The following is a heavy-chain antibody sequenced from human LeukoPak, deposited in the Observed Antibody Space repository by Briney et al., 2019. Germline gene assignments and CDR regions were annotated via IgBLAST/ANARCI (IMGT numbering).Heavy chain of an antibody. V-gene: IGHV3-23*01. CDR2: ISASGGNS. J-gene: IGHJ4*02. CDR1: GFTFSDSA. Sequence: GGSLRLSCEASGFTFSDSAMSWVRQASGRGLEWVSLISASGGNSYYADSVKGRFTISRDNSKNTLYLQTTSLRAEDTALYYCARRGAAGTYYFDYWGQGTLVTVSS. D-gene: IGHD6-13*01. CDR3: ARRGAAGTYYFDY.